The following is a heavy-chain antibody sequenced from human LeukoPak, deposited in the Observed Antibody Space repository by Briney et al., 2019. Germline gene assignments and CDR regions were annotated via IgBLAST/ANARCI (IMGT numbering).Heavy chain of an antibody. CDR2: IKPDGSEK. Sequence: GGSLRLSCAASGFTFSNYWMSWVRQAPGKGLEWVANIKPDGSEKYYVDSVKGRFTISRDNAKNSLYLQTNSLRAEDTAVYYCAREQWLRYWGQGTLATVSS. J-gene: IGHJ4*02. CDR3: AREQWLRY. D-gene: IGHD6-19*01. CDR1: GFTFSNYW. V-gene: IGHV3-7*01.